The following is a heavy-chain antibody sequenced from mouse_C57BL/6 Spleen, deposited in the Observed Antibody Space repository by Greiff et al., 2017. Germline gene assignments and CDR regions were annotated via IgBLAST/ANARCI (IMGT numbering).Heavy chain of an antibody. J-gene: IGHJ1*03. CDR2: IYPGSGST. Sequence: QVQLQQPGAELVKPGASVKLSCKASGYTFTSYWITWVKQRPGQGLEWIGDIYPGSGSTNYNEKFKSKATLTVDKSSSTAYMQLSSLTSEDSAVYYCARNAYDYDNWYFDVWGTGTTGTVSS. V-gene: IGHV1-55*01. CDR3: ARNAYDYDNWYFDV. CDR1: GYTFTSYW. D-gene: IGHD2-4*01.